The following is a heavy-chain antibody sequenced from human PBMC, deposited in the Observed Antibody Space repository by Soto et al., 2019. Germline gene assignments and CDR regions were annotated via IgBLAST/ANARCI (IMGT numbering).Heavy chain of an antibody. J-gene: IGHJ6*02. CDR3: ARDQGITTFGVYSMYYYGMDV. V-gene: IGHV1-2*04. D-gene: IGHD3-3*01. Sequence: GASVKVSCKASGYTFTVYYMHWVRQAPGQGLEWMGWINPNSGGTNYAQKFQGWVTLTTDTSTSTAYMDLRSLRSDDTAVYYCARDQGITTFGVYSMYYYGMDVWGPGTTVTVSS. CDR2: INPNSGGT. CDR1: GYTFTVYY.